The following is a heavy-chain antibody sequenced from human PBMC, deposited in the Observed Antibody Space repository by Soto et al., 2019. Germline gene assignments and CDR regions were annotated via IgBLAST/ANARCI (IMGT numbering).Heavy chain of an antibody. CDR1: GFTFDDYA. Sequence: EVQLVESGGVVVQPGGSLRLSCAASGFTFDDYAMHWVRQAPGKGLEWVSLISWDGGSTYYAESVKGRFTISRDNSKNSLYLQMNGRRAEDTALYYCAKAVGQQLVPFDYWGQGTLVPVSS. J-gene: IGHJ4*02. CDR2: ISWDGGST. D-gene: IGHD6-13*01. CDR3: AKAVGQQLVPFDY. V-gene: IGHV3-43D*04.